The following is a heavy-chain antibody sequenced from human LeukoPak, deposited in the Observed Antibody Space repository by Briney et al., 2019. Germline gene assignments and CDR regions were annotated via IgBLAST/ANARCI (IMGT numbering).Heavy chain of an antibody. J-gene: IGHJ3*02. CDR3: ARSALGGFDI. CDR2: FYASGTT. CDR1: GGSINNYY. Sequence: PSETLSLTCIMSGGSINNYYWSWIRQPAGKGPEWIGRFYASGTTYYNPALNSRAAVSMDMSKNHFSLKLTSVTAADTAVYYCARSALGGFDIWGQGTMVTVSS. D-gene: IGHD3-16*01. V-gene: IGHV4-4*07.